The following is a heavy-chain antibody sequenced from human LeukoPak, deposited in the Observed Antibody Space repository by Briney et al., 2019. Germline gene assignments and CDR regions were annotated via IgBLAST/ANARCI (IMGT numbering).Heavy chain of an antibody. Sequence: GGSLRLSCAASGFTFSSYAMSWVRQAPGKGLEWVSVIYSGGSTYYADSVKGRFTISRDNSKNTLYLQMNSLRAEDTAVYYYARTAHSSGYYHLMYYFDYWGQGTLVTVSS. J-gene: IGHJ4*02. CDR3: ARTAHSSGYYHLMYYFDY. D-gene: IGHD3-22*01. CDR1: GFTFSSYA. V-gene: IGHV3-53*01. CDR2: IYSGGST.